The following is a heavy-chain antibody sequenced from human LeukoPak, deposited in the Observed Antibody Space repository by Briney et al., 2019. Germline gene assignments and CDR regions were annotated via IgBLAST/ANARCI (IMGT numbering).Heavy chain of an antibody. CDR1: GFTFGDYA. J-gene: IGHJ4*02. CDR2: IRGKAAGGTK. CDR3: SRGLVRGVMNY. V-gene: IGHV3-49*04. D-gene: IGHD3-10*02. Sequence: GRSLRLSCTASGFTFGDYAMNWVRQAPGEGLEWVGCIRGKAAGGTKDYAVSVKGRLTMSGDHSKSIAYLQMNSLRTEDTALYYCSRGLVRGVMNYWGQGTLVTVSS.